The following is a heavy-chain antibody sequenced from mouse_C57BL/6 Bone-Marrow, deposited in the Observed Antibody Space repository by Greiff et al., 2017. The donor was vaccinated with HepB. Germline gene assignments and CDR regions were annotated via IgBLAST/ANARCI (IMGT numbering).Heavy chain of an antibody. CDR2: IRNKANGYAT. CDR3: VKAVSSGSSYTWFAY. V-gene: IGHV7-4*01. CDR1: GFTFNDYH. D-gene: IGHD1-1*01. J-gene: IGHJ3*01. Sequence: EVQGVDSGGGLVQPGASLRLSCAASGFTFNDYHMSWVRQPPGKAPEWLALIRNKANGYATEYTASVKGRFTISRDNSQNILYLQMNTLRAEDSATYYGVKAVSSGSSYTWFAYWGQGTLVTVSA.